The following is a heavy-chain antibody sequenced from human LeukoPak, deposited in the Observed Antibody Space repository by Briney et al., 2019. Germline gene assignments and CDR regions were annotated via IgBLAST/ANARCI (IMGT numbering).Heavy chain of an antibody. V-gene: IGHV4-39*07. CDR2: IYYSGST. CDR3: ARWWEGDSYYFDY. Sequence: SETLSLTCTVSGGSISSSSYYWGWIRQPPGKGLEWIGSIYYSGSTYYNPSLKSRVTISVDTSKNQFSLKLSSVTAADTAVYYCARWWEGDSYYFDYWGQGTLVTVSS. D-gene: IGHD2-15*01. J-gene: IGHJ4*02. CDR1: GGSISSSSYY.